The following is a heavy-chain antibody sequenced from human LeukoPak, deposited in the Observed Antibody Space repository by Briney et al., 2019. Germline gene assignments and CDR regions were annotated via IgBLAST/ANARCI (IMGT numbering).Heavy chain of an antibody. D-gene: IGHD2-15*01. CDR2: ITWNSGDI. Sequence: GRSLRLSCAASGFRLGDYAMHWVRQAPGKGLEWVSGITWNSGDIGYAESVKGRFTVSRDNAKNPLHLQMNSLTYDDTALYYCTRDISGGYFNWFDPWGQGTLVFVSS. J-gene: IGHJ5*02. V-gene: IGHV3-9*01. CDR3: TRDISGGYFNWFDP. CDR1: GFRLGDYA.